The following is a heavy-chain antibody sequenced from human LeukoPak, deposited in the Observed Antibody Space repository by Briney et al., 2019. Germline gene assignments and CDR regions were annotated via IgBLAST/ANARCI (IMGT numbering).Heavy chain of an antibody. D-gene: IGHD2-2*02. CDR1: GFTFSDRW. J-gene: IGHJ6*03. CDR3: AKVRYCSSTSCYTGYYYYMDV. CDR2: IRYDGSNK. Sequence: GGSLRLSCATSGFTFSDRWMHWVRQAPGKGLEWVAFIRYDGSNKYYADSVKGRFTISRDNSKNTLYLQMNSLRAEDTAVYYCAKVRYCSSTSCYTGYYYYMDVWGKGTTVTVSS. V-gene: IGHV3-30*02.